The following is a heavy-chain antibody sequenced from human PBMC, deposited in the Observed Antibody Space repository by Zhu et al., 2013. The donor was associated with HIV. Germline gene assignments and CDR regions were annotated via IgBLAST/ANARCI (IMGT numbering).Heavy chain of an antibody. CDR1: GYTFTAYY. Sequence: QVQLVQSGAEVKKPGASVKVSCKASGYTFTAYYIHWVRRAPGQGLEWMGWINPNNGGTDYAQKFQGRVTMTRDTSISTVYMELSSLKSDDTAVYFCARVGYYSDRSGPFDLWGRGTLVTVSS. V-gene: IGHV1-2*02. J-gene: IGHJ2*01. CDR2: INPNNGGT. D-gene: IGHD3-22*01. CDR3: ARVGYYSDRSGPFDL.